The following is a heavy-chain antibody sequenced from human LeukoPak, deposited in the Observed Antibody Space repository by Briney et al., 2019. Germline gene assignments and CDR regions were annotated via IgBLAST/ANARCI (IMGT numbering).Heavy chain of an antibody. CDR2: IYTSGST. V-gene: IGHV4-61*02. CDR3: ARGWYFDL. Sequence: PSQTLSLTCTVSGGSVSSGTYYWTWIRQPAGKGLEWIGRIYTSGSTNFDPSLKSRVTISVDTSKNQFSLKLSSVTAADTAVYYCARGWYFDLWGRGTLVTVSS. CDR1: GGSVSSGTYY. J-gene: IGHJ2*01.